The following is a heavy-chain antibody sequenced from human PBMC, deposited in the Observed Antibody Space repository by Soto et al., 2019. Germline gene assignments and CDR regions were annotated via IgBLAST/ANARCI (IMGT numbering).Heavy chain of an antibody. CDR2: ISGGGGVST. CDR3: AKDAISMVRGVNNWFDP. V-gene: IGHV3-23*01. D-gene: IGHD3-10*01. Sequence: PGGSLRLSCAASGFTFSSYAMTWVRQATGKGLEWVSGISGGGGVSTYYADSVKGRFTISRDNSMNTLYLQMNRLRAEDTAVYYCAKDAISMVRGVNNWFDPWGQGTLVTVSS. CDR1: GFTFSSYA. J-gene: IGHJ5*02.